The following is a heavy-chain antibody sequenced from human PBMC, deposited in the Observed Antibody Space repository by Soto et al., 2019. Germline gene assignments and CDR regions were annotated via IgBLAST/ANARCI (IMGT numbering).Heavy chain of an antibody. Sequence: SETLSLTCTVSGGSISSSSYYRGWIRQPPGKGLEWIATVHYSGSTYYTPSLKNRVTISADTSNNQFSLRLNSVTAADTAVYYCARQHYYDSSGYYTWNWGQGTLVTV. D-gene: IGHD3-22*01. CDR3: ARQHYYDSSGYYTWN. CDR1: GGSISSSSYY. CDR2: VHYSGST. V-gene: IGHV4-39*01. J-gene: IGHJ4*02.